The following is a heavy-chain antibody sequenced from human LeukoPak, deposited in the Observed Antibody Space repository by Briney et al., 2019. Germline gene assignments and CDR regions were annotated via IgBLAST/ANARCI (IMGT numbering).Heavy chain of an antibody. D-gene: IGHD3-9*01. CDR3: ARLPSDILTGQYLDS. CDR2: IFYSGTT. CDR1: GGSISSGGYY. J-gene: IGHJ4*02. Sequence: TTSQTLSLTCTVSGGSISSGGYYWSWIRQPPGKGLEWIGSIFYSGTTYYNPSLKSRVTISVDTSRNQFSLRLSSVTAADTAVFYCARLPSDILTGQYLDSWGQGTLVTVSS. V-gene: IGHV4-30-2*03.